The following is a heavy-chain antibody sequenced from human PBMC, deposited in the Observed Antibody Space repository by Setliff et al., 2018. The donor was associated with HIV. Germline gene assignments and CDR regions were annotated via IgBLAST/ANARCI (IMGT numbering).Heavy chain of an antibody. D-gene: IGHD1-26*01. CDR2: IYYTGST. CDR3: ARAPTHYFGNNNSSWPEAFEI. Sequence: PSETLSLTCTVSSGSISTYYWTWIRQPPGKGLEYIGYIYYTGSTDYNPSLNGQVTISIDMSKSHCSFKLNSVTAADTAVYYCARAPTHYFGNNNSSWPEAFEIWGLETMVTVAS. J-gene: IGHJ3*02. CDR1: SGSISTYY. V-gene: IGHV4-59*01.